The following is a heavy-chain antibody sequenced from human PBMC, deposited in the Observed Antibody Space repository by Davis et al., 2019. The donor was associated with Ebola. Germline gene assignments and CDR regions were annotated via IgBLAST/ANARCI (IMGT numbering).Heavy chain of an antibody. CDR3: ARDSPTPGY. D-gene: IGHD7-27*01. V-gene: IGHV3-74*01. J-gene: IGHJ4*02. CDR1: GFTFSSYW. Sequence: HTGGSLRLSCAASGFTFSSYWMQWVRQAPGKGLVWVSRINSDGSSTNYADSVRGRFTISRDNAKNTLYLRMNNVRAEDTAVYYCARDSPTPGYWGQGTLVSVSS. CDR2: INSDGSST.